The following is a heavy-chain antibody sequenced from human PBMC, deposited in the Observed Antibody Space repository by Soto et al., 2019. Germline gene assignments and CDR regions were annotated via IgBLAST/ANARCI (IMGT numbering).Heavy chain of an antibody. J-gene: IGHJ6*02. CDR2: MNPNSGNT. CDR1: GYTFTSYD. V-gene: IGHV1-8*01. D-gene: IGHD3-3*01. Sequence: AAVKGSCKASGYTFTSYDINWVRQATGQGLEWMGWMNPNSGNTGYAQKFQGRVTMTRNTSISTAYMELSSLRSEDTAVYYCARVRDDFWSGYAELYYYYGMDVWGQGTTVTVSS. CDR3: ARVRDDFWSGYAELYYYYGMDV.